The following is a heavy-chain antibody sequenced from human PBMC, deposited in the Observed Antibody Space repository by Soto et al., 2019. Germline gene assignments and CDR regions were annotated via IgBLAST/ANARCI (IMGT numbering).Heavy chain of an antibody. CDR3: ARVDTLYADIDY. D-gene: IGHD2-8*01. CDR1: GFSISGMY. V-gene: IGHV3-66*01. CDR2: LYTGDTT. J-gene: IGHJ4*02. Sequence: PGGSLRLSCAVSGFSISGMYMTWVRQVPGQGLEWISLLYTGDTTYYADSVKGRFTISKDSSADTLFLQMSGLRAEDTAVYYCARVDTLYADIDYWGQGTPVTVSS.